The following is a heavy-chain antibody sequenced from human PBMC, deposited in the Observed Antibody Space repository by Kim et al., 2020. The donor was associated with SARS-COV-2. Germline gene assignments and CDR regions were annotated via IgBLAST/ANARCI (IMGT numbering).Heavy chain of an antibody. V-gene: IGHV3-33*01. D-gene: IGHD2-2*01. CDR1: GFTFSSYG. J-gene: IGHJ3*02. CDR3: ARAWAGPAARAFDI. CDR2: IWYDGSNK. Sequence: GGSLRLSCAASGFTFSSYGMHWVRQAPGKGLEWVAVIWYDGSNKYYADPVKGRFTISRDNSKNTLYLQMNNLRAEDTAVYYCARAWAGPAARAFDIWSRG.